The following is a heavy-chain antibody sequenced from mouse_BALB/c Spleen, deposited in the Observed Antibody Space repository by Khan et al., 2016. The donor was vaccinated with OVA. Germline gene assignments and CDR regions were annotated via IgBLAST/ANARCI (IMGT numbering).Heavy chain of an antibody. Sequence: EVELVESGGDVVKPGGSLKLSCAASGFTFSTYGMSWVRQTPDKRLEWVATVSTGGHYTYYADTVKGRFTISRDNAKDTLYLQMSSLKSEDTAMFYCASLAYFYDSEGFAYWGQGTLVTVS. V-gene: IGHV5-6*01. J-gene: IGHJ3*01. CDR1: GFTFSTYG. CDR2: VSTGGHYT. D-gene: IGHD1-1*01. CDR3: ASLAYFYDSEGFAY.